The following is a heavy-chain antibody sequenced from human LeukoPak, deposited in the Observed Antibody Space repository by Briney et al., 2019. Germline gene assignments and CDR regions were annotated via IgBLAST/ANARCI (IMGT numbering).Heavy chain of an antibody. CDR3: AREDSFDY. Sequence: GGSLRLSCSASGFTFSNYAMHWVRQAPGKGLEWVAVISYDGSNKYYADSVKGRFTISRDNSKNTLYLQMNSLRAEDTAVYYCAREDSFDYWGQGTLVTVSS. V-gene: IGHV3-30-3*01. CDR1: GFTFSNYA. J-gene: IGHJ4*02. CDR2: ISYDGSNK.